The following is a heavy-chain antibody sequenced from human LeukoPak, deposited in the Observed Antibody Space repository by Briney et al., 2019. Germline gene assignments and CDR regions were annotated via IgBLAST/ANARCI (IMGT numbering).Heavy chain of an antibody. D-gene: IGHD3-22*01. CDR3: ARDEGYYHSSGYYDAFDI. Sequence: PSETLSLTCNVSGGSMSFHYWNWIRQPAAKGLGWIGLIYTSGNTNYNATLKSRVSMSVDTSKNQTSLMLTSVTVADTAVYYCARDEGYYHSSGYYDAFDIWSQGTMVTVSS. V-gene: IGHV4-4*07. J-gene: IGHJ3*02. CDR1: GGSMSFHY. CDR2: IYTSGNT.